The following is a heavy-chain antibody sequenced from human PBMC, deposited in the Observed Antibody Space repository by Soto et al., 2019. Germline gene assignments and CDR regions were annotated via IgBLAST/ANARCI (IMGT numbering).Heavy chain of an antibody. CDR2: IYSDGST. CDR1: GFTVSSNY. V-gene: IGHV3-53*02. CDR3: ARGASSFDP. Sequence: EVQLVETGGGLIQRGGSLRLSCAASGFTVSSNYMTWVRQAPGKGLEWVSLIYSDGSTYYADSVKGRFTISRDNSKITLYLQMNSLRAEDTAVYYCARGASSFDPWGQGTLVTVSS. J-gene: IGHJ5*02. D-gene: IGHD6-6*01.